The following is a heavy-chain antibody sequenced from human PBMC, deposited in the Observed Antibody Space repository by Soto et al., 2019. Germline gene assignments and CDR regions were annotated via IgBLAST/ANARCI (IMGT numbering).Heavy chain of an antibody. V-gene: IGHV6-1*01. CDR2: TYYRSKWYN. D-gene: IGHD6-13*01. Sequence: PSQTLSLTCVISGDSVSSNSAAWNWIRQSPSRGLEWLGRTYYRSKWYNDYAVSVKSRITINPDTSKNQFSLQLNSVTPEDTAVYYCARDTLPGVAAAGRLFDYWGQGTLVTVSS. CDR3: ARDTLPGVAAAGRLFDY. CDR1: GDSVSSNSAA. J-gene: IGHJ4*02.